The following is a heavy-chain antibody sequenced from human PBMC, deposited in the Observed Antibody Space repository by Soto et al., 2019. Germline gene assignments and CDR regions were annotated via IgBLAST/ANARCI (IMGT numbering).Heavy chain of an antibody. V-gene: IGHV4-59*01. CDR2: IYYSGST. CDR3: ARGGPMWSSGWHSDY. Sequence: SETLSLTCTVSGGSISSYYWSWIRQPPGKGLEWIGYIYYSGSTNYNPSLKSRVTISVDTSKNQFSLKLSSVTAADTAVYYCARGGPMWSSGWHSDYWGQGTLVTVSS. CDR1: GGSISSYY. J-gene: IGHJ4*02. D-gene: IGHD6-19*01.